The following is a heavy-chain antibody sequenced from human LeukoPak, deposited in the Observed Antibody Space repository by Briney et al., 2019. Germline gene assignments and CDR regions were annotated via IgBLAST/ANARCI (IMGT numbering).Heavy chain of an antibody. V-gene: IGHV4-30-4*01. CDR1: GGSISSGDYY. CDR3: ARYASDGWRFDY. J-gene: IGHJ4*02. CDR2: IYYSGST. D-gene: IGHD5-24*01. Sequence: PSETLSLTCTVSGGSISSGDYYWSWIRQPPGKGLEWIGYIYYSGSTYYNPSLKSRVTIPVDTSKNQFSLKLSSVTAADTAVYFCARYASDGWRFDYWGQGTLVTVSS.